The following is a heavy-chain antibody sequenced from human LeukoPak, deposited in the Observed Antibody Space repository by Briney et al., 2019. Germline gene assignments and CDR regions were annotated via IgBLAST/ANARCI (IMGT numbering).Heavy chain of an antibody. V-gene: IGHV3-15*01. CDR3: SADLSDSAGYSFEY. CDR2: IKTTNECGTT. CDR1: VSSAW. Sequence: GASLRLSYAGSVSSAWMRWVRQAPGKALEWAAHIKTTNECGTTDYPVPAKGRITILRDDSKSTLYLQMNSLKTEDTGVYYCSADLSDSAGYSFEYWGEGTLVTVS. D-gene: IGHD3-22*01. J-gene: IGHJ4*02.